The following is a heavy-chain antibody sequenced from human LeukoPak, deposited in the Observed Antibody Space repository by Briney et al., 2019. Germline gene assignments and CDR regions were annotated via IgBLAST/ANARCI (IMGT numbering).Heavy chain of an antibody. Sequence: GGSLRLSCAASGFTFSSYWMSWVRQAPGKGLEWVANIKQDGSEKYYVDSVKGRFTISRDNAKNSLYLQMNSLRAEDTAVYYCARILRRDGYNRAYYFDYWGQGTLVTVSS. D-gene: IGHD5-24*01. CDR2: IKQDGSEK. CDR3: ARILRRDGYNRAYYFDY. V-gene: IGHV3-7*01. J-gene: IGHJ4*02. CDR1: GFTFSSYW.